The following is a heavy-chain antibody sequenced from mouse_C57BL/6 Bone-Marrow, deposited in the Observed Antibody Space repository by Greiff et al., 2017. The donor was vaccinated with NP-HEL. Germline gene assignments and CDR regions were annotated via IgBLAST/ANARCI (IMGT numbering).Heavy chain of an antibody. CDR3: TRWLLRGYYAMDY. D-gene: IGHD2-3*01. Sequence: EVQLQQSGTVLARPGASVKMSCKTSGYTFTSYWMHWVKQRPGQGLEWIGAIYPGNSDTSYNQKFKGKAKLTAVTSAGTAYMEISSLTNEDSAVYYCTRWLLRGYYAMDYWGQGTSVTVSS. J-gene: IGHJ4*01. CDR1: GYTFTSYW. CDR2: IYPGNSDT. V-gene: IGHV1-5*01.